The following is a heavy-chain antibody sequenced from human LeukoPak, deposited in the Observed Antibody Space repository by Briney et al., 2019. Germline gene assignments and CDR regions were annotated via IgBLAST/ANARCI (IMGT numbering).Heavy chain of an antibody. CDR1: GGTFSSYA. D-gene: IGHD3-22*01. CDR3: ARSVNDYCDSSGYPSTPLYYFDY. J-gene: IGHJ4*02. V-gene: IGHV1-69*01. CDR2: IIPIFGTA. Sequence: SVKVSCKASGGTFSSYAISWVRQAPGQGLEWMGGIIPIFGTANYAQKFQGRVTITADESTSTAYMELSSLRSEDTAVYYCARSVNDYCDSSGYPSTPLYYFDYWGQGTLVTVSS.